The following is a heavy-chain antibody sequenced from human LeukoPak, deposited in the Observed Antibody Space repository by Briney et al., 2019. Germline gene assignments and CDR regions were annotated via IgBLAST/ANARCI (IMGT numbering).Heavy chain of an antibody. J-gene: IGHJ4*02. CDR3: AKWSSRGDSSGYYYADY. CDR1: GFSFSSYN. V-gene: IGHV3-23*01. Sequence: GGSLRLSCAASGFSFSSYNMNWVRLTPGKGLEWVSAISGSGGSTYYADSVKGRFTISRDNSKNTLYLQMNSLRAEDTVVYYCAKWSSRGDSSGYYYADYWGQGTLVTVSS. D-gene: IGHD3-22*01. CDR2: ISGSGGST.